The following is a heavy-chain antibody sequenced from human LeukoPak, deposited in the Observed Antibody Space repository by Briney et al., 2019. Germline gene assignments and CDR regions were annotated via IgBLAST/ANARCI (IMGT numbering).Heavy chain of an antibody. V-gene: IGHV3-30*18. J-gene: IGHJ6*02. CDR2: ISYDGSNK. D-gene: IGHD1-7*01. CDR3: AKELLTGATYYYYSMDV. CDR1: GFTFSSSG. Sequence: GGSLRLSCAPSGFTFSSSGMHWVRQAPGKGLEWVAFISYDGSNKYYADSVKDRFTIDRNHSKNSLYMQINRLRAENTAVYYCAKELLTGATYYYYSMDVWGQGNTVTVS.